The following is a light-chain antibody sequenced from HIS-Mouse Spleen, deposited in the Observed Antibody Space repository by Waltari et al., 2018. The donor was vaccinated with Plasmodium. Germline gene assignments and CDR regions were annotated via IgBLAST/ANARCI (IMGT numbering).Light chain of an antibody. J-gene: IGLJ2*01. CDR2: EVS. Sequence: QSALTQPPSASGSPGQSVTISCTGTSSDVGGYNYVSWYQQHPGKPPKLQIYEVSKRPLGGPYRFSVSKSGNTASLTVSGLQAEDEADYYCSSYAGSNNWVFGGGTKLTVL. CDR3: SSYAGSNNWV. V-gene: IGLV2-8*01. CDR1: SSDVGGYNY.